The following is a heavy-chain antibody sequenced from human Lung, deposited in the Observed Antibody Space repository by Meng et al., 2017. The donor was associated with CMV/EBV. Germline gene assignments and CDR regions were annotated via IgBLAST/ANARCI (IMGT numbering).Heavy chain of an antibody. CDR3: ARGELLWDY. CDR2: MDYRGST. CDR1: SDSIRSGEYF. Sequence: QGQLQESGPGLVKPSPTPSLTCTFSSDSIRSGEYFWSWIRQPPGKGLEWIGYMDYRGSTFYNPSLKSRVTISVDTSKNQFSLKLSSVTAADTAVYFCARGELLWDYWGQGTLVTVSS. V-gene: IGHV4-30-4*01. J-gene: IGHJ4*02. D-gene: IGHD2-2*01.